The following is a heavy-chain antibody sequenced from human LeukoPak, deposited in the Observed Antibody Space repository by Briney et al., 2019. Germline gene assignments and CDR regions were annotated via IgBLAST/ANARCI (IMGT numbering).Heavy chain of an antibody. CDR2: INPSGGST. J-gene: IGHJ4*02. Sequence: ASVKVSCKASGYTFTSSYMHWVRQAPGQGLEWMGVINPSGGSTSYAQKFQGRVTMTRDTSTSTVYMELSSLRSEDTAAYYCARDVISYYYDSTGSPIGSHFDYWGQGTLVTVSS. V-gene: IGHV1-46*01. D-gene: IGHD3-22*01. CDR3: ARDVISYYYDSTGSPIGSHFDY. CDR1: GYTFTSSY.